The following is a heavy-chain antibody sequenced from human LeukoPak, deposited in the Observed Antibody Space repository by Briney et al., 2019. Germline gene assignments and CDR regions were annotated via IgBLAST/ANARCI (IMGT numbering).Heavy chain of an antibody. J-gene: IGHJ5*01. V-gene: IGHV4-31*03. CDR1: GGSISSGGYY. CDR3: ASTASWGLFDS. CDR2: IYYSGST. D-gene: IGHD3-16*01. Sequence: PSETLSLTCTVSGGSISSGGYYWTWLRQHPGKGLEWIGYIYYSGSTYYNPSLKSRVTISLDTSKNQFSLKLSSVTAADTAVYYCASTASWGLFDSWGQGTLVTVSS.